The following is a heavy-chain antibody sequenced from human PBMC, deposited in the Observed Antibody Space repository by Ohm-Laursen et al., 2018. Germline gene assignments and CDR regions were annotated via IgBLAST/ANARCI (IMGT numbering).Heavy chain of an antibody. CDR2: INQSGST. Sequence: GTLSLTCTVSGGAISNYYWSWIRQPPGKGPEWIGEINQSGSTKYNPSLKRRVTLSADSSNSQFSLRLTSVTAADTATYYCARGSGFFKLDVWGQGATVTVSS. V-gene: IGHV4-34*01. J-gene: IGHJ6*02. CDR3: ARGSGFFKLDV. CDR1: GGAISNYY. D-gene: IGHD6-19*01.